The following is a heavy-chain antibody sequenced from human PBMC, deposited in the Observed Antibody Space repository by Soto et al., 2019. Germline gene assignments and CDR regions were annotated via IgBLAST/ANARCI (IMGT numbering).Heavy chain of an antibody. V-gene: IGHV1-69*02. CDR2: VNPILSMS. CDR3: ASSYGAGYRAFDY. CDR1: GDTFNFYS. D-gene: IGHD5-18*01. J-gene: IGHJ4*02. Sequence: QVQLVQSGAEVKRPGSSVKVSCKASGDTFNFYSINWVRQAPGVGLEWVGRVNPILSMSNYAQRFQGRVTMTADKATSTAYRERRSRRSEDTAIYYGASSYGAGYRAFDYWGQGALVTVSS.